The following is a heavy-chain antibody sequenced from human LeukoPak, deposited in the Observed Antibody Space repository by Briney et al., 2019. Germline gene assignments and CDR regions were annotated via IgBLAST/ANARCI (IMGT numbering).Heavy chain of an antibody. CDR3: ARAYYDSSGYYDY. D-gene: IGHD3-22*01. J-gene: IGHJ4*02. Sequence: ASVKVSCKASGGTFSSYAISWVRQAPGQGLEWMGRIIPILGIANYAQKFQGRVTITADKSTSTAYMELSSLRSEDTAVYYCARAYYDSSGYYDYWGQGTLVTVSP. CDR2: IIPILGIA. CDR1: GGTFSSYA. V-gene: IGHV1-69*04.